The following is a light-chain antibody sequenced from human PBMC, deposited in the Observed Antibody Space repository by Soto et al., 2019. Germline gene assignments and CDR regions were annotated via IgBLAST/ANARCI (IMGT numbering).Light chain of an antibody. CDR1: QSVSSD. Sequence: EIVLTQSPGTLSLSPGERATLSCRASQSVSSDLAWYQQQPGQAPSLLIYGTSNRGTGIPNRFRGSGSGTDFTLTIKRLEPEDFAVYYCQQFGGSWTVGQGTKVDIK. CDR2: GTS. J-gene: IGKJ1*01. V-gene: IGKV3-20*01. CDR3: QQFGGSWT.